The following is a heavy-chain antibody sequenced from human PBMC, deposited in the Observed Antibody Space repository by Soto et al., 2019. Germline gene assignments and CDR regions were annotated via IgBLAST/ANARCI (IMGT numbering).Heavy chain of an antibody. V-gene: IGHV4-61*01. CDR1: GGSVSSGSYY. CDR2: IYYSGST. D-gene: IGHD3-10*01. CDR3: ARDRGSGSYYTPTAWFDP. Sequence: SETLSLTCTVSGGSVSSGSYYWSWIRQPPGKGLEWIGYIYYSGSTNYNPSLKSRVTISVDTSKNQFSLKLSSVTAADTAVYYCARDRGSGSYYTPTAWFDPWGQGTLVTVSS. J-gene: IGHJ5*02.